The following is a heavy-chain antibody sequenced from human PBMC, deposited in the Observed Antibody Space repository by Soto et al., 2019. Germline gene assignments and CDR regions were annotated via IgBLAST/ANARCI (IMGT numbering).Heavy chain of an antibody. CDR1: GYSFTSYW. CDR3: ARPSYDFWSGHGPYGMDV. Sequence: GESLKISCKGSGYSFTSYWIGWVRQMPGKGLEWMGIIYPGDSDTRYSPSFQGQVTISADKSISTAYLQWSSLKASDTAMYYCARPSYDFWSGHGPYGMDVWGQGTTVTVSS. V-gene: IGHV5-51*01. CDR2: IYPGDSDT. D-gene: IGHD3-3*01. J-gene: IGHJ6*02.